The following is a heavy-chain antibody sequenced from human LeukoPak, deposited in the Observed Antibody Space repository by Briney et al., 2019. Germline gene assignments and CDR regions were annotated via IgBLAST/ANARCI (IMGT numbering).Heavy chain of an antibody. CDR2: MSYSGST. D-gene: IGHD6-13*01. CDR1: GGSISSSSYF. Sequence: SETLSLTCTVSGGSISSSSYFWGWIRQPPGKGLEWVGSMSYSGSTYYNPSLKSRVTISVDTSKNQFSLKLSSVTAADKAVYYCARRSSSQPPNYWGQGTLVTVSS. CDR3: ARRSSSQPPNY. V-gene: IGHV4-39*01. J-gene: IGHJ4*02.